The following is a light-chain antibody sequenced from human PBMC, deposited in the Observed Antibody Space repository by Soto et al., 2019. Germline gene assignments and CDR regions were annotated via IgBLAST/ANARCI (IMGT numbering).Light chain of an antibody. CDR2: ASS. CDR1: QGIGTY. Sequence: IQLTPSPSSLSASVGARVPVTCRARQGIGTYLVWDQQQSGKAPTVLIYASSTLQTGVPSRFSGTGSGTDFSLTISSLHPEDVATDYCQQVDSYPRTFGQGTKVDI. J-gene: IGKJ1*01. V-gene: IGKV1-9*01. CDR3: QQVDSYPRT.